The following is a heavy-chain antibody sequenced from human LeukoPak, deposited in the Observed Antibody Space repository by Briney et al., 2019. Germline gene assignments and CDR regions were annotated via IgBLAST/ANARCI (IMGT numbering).Heavy chain of an antibody. CDR2: IYYSGST. D-gene: IGHD1-26*01. Sequence: SETLSLTCTVSGGSISSYYWSWIRQPPGKGLEWIGYIYYSGSTNYNPSLKSRVTISVDTSKNQFSLKLSSVTAADTAVYYCARDVGAAPDYYFDYWGQGTLVTVSS. V-gene: IGHV4-59*01. CDR3: ARDVGAAPDYYFDY. CDR1: GGSISSYY. J-gene: IGHJ4*02.